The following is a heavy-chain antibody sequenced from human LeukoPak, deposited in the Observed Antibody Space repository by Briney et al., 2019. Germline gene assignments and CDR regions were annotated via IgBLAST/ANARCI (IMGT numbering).Heavy chain of an antibody. D-gene: IGHD1-26*01. CDR1: GYTFTDYY. Sequence: GASVKVSCKAAGYTFTDYYIHWGRQAPGQGLEWLGWINPNSGGTNYAQKLQGRGTMTRDTSIRTVYMEVSRLTSDDTAVYYCATMGATTFDHWGQGTLVTVSS. J-gene: IGHJ4*02. V-gene: IGHV1-2*02. CDR2: INPNSGGT. CDR3: ATMGATTFDH.